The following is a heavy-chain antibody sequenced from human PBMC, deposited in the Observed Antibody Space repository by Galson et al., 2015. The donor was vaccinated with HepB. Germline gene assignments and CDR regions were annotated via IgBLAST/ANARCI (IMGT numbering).Heavy chain of an antibody. J-gene: IGHJ4*02. D-gene: IGHD3-22*01. Sequence: SLRLSCAASGFTFSSYSMNWVRQAPGKGLEWVSYISSSSSTIYYADSVKGRFTISRDNAKNSLYLQMNSLRDEDTAVYYCARDPTLPIYYDSPFDYWGQGTLVTVSS. CDR1: GFTFSSYS. CDR2: ISSSSSTI. CDR3: ARDPTLPIYYDSPFDY. V-gene: IGHV3-48*02.